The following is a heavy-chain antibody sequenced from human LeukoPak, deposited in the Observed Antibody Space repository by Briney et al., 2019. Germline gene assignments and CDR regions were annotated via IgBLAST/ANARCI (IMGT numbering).Heavy chain of an antibody. J-gene: IGHJ4*02. CDR1: GYTFTSYG. CDR3: AGYGAYGGYFDY. CDR2: ISAYNCNT. Sequence: ASVKVSCKASGYTFTSYGISWVRQAPGQGLEWMGWISAYNCNTNSAQKLPRTVTITTDTSTSTAYLELTSLRSDDPAVYNSAGYGAYGGYFDYWGQGTLVTASS. D-gene: IGHD4-17*01. V-gene: IGHV1-18*01.